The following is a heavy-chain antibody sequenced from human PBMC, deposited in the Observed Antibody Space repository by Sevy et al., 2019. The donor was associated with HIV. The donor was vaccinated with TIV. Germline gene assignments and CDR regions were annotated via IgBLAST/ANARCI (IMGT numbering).Heavy chain of an antibody. CDR1: EFTFSDYY. CDR3: ARVRYDSGSYYKDY. CDR2: ISSRSTYT. J-gene: IGHJ4*02. D-gene: IGHD3-10*01. V-gene: IGHV3-11*06. Sequence: GGSLRLSCPASEFTFSDYYMSWIRQAPGKGLEWVSYISSRSTYTNYSDSVKGRFTISRDNARNSLYLQMNSLRAEDTAVYYCARVRYDSGSYYKDYWGQGTLVTVSS.